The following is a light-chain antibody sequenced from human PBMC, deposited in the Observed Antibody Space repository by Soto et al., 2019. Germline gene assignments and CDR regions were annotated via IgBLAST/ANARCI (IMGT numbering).Light chain of an antibody. V-gene: IGKV1-5*03. CDR3: QHYNSYSEA. CDR2: KAS. J-gene: IGKJ1*01. Sequence: DIQMPGPPSTLSGAVVDRVTITCRASQTISSWLAWYQQKPGKAPKLLIYKASTLKSGVPSRFSGSGSGTEFTLTISSLQPDDFATYYCQHYNSYSEAFGQGTKVDIK. CDR1: QTISSW.